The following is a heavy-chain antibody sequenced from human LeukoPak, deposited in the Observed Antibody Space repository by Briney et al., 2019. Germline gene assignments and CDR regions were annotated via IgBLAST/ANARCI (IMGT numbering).Heavy chain of an antibody. D-gene: IGHD1-14*01. J-gene: IGHJ6*03. CDR1: GFTFDDYA. Sequence: PGGSLRLSCAASGFTFDDYAMHWVRQAPGKGLEWVSLISWDGGSTYYADSVKGRFTISRDNNKNSLYLQMNSLRAEDTALYYCAKDNGIRSGYYYMDVWGKGTTVTVSS. CDR3: AKDNGIRSGYYYMDV. V-gene: IGHV3-43D*03. CDR2: ISWDGGST.